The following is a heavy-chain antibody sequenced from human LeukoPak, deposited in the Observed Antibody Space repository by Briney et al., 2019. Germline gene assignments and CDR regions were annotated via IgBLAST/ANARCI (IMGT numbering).Heavy chain of an antibody. Sequence: GGSLRLSCAASGFTFISYGMHWVRQAPGKGLEWVAVIWYGGSNKYYADSVKGRFTISRDNSKNTLYLQMNSLRAEDTAVYYCARGLRGYSYGYSDYYFDYWGQGTLVTVSS. D-gene: IGHD5-18*01. J-gene: IGHJ4*02. CDR3: ARGLRGYSYGYSDYYFDY. CDR1: GFTFISYG. CDR2: IWYGGSNK. V-gene: IGHV3-33*01.